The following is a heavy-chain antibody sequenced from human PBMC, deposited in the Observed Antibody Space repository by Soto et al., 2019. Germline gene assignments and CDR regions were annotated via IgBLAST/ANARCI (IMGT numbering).Heavy chain of an antibody. V-gene: IGHV3-30*18. CDR3: AKGGPRYCSGGSCPDSRTDYYYYMDV. D-gene: IGHD2-15*01. J-gene: IGHJ6*03. CDR2: ISYDGSNK. Sequence: GGSLRLSCAASGFTFSSYGMHWVRQAPGKGLEWVAVISYDGSNKYYADSVKGRFTISRDNSKNTLYLQMNSLRAEDTAVYYCAKGGPRYCSGGSCPDSRTDYYYYMDVWGKGTTVTVSS. CDR1: GFTFSSYG.